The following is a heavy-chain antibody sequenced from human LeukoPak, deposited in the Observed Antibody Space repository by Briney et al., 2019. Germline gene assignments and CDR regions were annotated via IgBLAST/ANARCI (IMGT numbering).Heavy chain of an antibody. CDR1: GDSISSSSYY. D-gene: IGHD6-13*01. CDR3: AVHIAAAGSQYFQH. Sequence: SETLSLTCTVSGDSISSSSYYWGWIRQPPGKGLEWIGSIYYSGSTYYNPSLKSRVTISVDTSKNQFSLKLSSVTAADTAVYYCAVHIAAAGSQYFQHWGQGTLVTVSA. J-gene: IGHJ1*01. CDR2: IYYSGST. V-gene: IGHV4-39*01.